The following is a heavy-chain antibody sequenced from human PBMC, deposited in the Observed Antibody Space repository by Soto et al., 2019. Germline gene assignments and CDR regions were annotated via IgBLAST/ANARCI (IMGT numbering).Heavy chain of an antibody. CDR2: THYSGSA. J-gene: IGHJ6*02. V-gene: IGHV4-61*01. CDR3: ARVYYVLDV. CDR1: GGSVSSGTYY. Sequence: SETLSLTCTVSGGSVSSGTYYWSWIRQPPGKGLEWIGYTHYSGSANYNPSLKSRVTISVDTSKNQFSLKLNSVTAADTAIYYCARVYYVLDVWGQGTTVTVSS.